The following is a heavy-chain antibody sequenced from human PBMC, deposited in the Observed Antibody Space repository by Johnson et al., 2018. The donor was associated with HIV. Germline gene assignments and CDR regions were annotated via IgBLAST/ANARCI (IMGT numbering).Heavy chain of an antibody. J-gene: IGHJ3*02. CDR1: GFTFSRYA. CDR2: ISYDGSNK. D-gene: IGHD1-26*01. Sequence: QVQLMESGGGVVQPGRSLRLSCAASGFTFSRYAMHWVRQAPGKGLEWVAVISYDGSNKYYADSVKGPFTISRDDSKNTLDLQMNRLRAQDTAVYDCARDWEGDAFDIWGQGTMVTVSS. V-gene: IGHV3-30-3*01. CDR3: ARDWEGDAFDI.